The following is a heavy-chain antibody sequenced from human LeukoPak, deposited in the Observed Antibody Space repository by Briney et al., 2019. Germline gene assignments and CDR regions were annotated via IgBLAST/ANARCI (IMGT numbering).Heavy chain of an antibody. D-gene: IGHD3-10*01. CDR2: ISGSGGNT. CDR1: VFTFSRNG. V-gene: IGHV3-23*01. CDR3: ARDYGSGSYYYYYYYMDV. J-gene: IGHJ6*03. Sequence: GGSLRLSCAASVFTFSRNGMTWVRQAPGKGLEWVSAISGSGGNTYYADSVKGRFTISRDNSKNTLYLQMNSLRAEDTAVYYCARDYGSGSYYYYYYYMDVWGKGTTVTVSS.